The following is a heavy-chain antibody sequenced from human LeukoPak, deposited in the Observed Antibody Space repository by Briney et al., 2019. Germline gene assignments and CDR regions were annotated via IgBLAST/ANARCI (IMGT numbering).Heavy chain of an antibody. Sequence: VGSLRLSCAASGFTFSSYWMSWVRQAPGKGLEWVANIKQDGNEKNYVDSVEGRFTISRDNAKNSLYLQMNSLRAEDTAVFYCARGGGTFEYWGQGTLATVPA. J-gene: IGHJ4*02. CDR1: GFTFSSYW. CDR3: ARGGGTFEY. CDR2: IKQDGNEK. D-gene: IGHD3/OR15-3a*01. V-gene: IGHV3-7*01.